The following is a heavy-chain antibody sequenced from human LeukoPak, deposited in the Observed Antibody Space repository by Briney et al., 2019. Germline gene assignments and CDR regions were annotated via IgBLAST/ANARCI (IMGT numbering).Heavy chain of an antibody. CDR2: ISGSGGST. CDR3: AKHYRGAAAARPYFDY. J-gene: IGHJ4*02. V-gene: IGHV3-23*01. D-gene: IGHD6-13*01. CDR1: GFTFSSYA. Sequence: PGGSLRLSCAASGFTFSSYAMSWVRQAPGKGLEWVSAISGSGGSTYYADSVKGRSTISRDNSKNTLYLQMNSLRAEDTAVYYCAKHYRGAAAARPYFDYWGQGTLVTVSS.